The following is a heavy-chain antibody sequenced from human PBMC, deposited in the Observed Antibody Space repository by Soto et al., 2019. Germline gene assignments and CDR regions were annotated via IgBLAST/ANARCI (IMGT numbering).Heavy chain of an antibody. CDR1: GGTFSSYA. V-gene: IGHV1-69*12. CDR3: ARDEEPTISCPNGWLDP. J-gene: IGHJ5*02. CDR2: IIPIFGTA. Sequence: QVQLVQSGAEVKKPGSSVKVSCKASGGTFSSYAISWMRQAPGQGREGMGGIIPIFGTANYAQKLQGRVTITADESTSTAYMEQSSLRSEDTAVYYCARDEEPTISCPNGWLDPWGQGSLVTVSS. D-gene: IGHD2-15*01.